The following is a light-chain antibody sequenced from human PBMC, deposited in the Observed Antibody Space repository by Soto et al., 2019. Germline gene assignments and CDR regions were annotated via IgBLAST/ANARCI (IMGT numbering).Light chain of an antibody. CDR1: QGISSY. CDR2: TAS. J-gene: IGKJ1*01. Sequence: DIQLTQSPSFLSASVGDRVTITCRASQGISSYLAWYQQKPGKAPKLLIYTASTLQSGVPSRFSGSGSGTEFTLTISSLQPEDFATYYCQQYHIYSWTFGQGTKVDIK. V-gene: IGKV1-9*01. CDR3: QQYHIYSWT.